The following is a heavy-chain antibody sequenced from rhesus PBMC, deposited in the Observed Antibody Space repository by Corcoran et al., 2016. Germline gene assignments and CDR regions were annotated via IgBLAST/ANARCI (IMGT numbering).Heavy chain of an antibody. J-gene: IGHJ4*01. V-gene: IGHV4-80*01. CDR3: ARDQGVGTTLLDY. CDR1: GASIISYW. CDR2: INGNSGST. D-gene: IGHD1-44*01. Sequence: QVQLQESGPGLVKPSETLSLTCAVSGASIISYWLHWFRQPPGKGLEWFGEINGNSGSTNYNPSLKSRVTISKDASKNQFSLKLSSVTAADTAVYYCARDQGVGTTLLDYWGQGVLVTVSS.